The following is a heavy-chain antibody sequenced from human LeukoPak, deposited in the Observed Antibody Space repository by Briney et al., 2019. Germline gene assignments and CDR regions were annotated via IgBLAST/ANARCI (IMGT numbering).Heavy chain of an antibody. CDR3: ARDKEGSSWISDYYGMDV. CDR2: IIPIFGTA. Sequence: ASVKVSCKASGGTFSSYAISWVRQAPGQGLEWMEGIIPIFGTANYAQKFQGRVTITADESTSTAYMELSSLRSEDTAVYYCARDKEGSSWISDYYGMDVWGQGTTVTVSS. D-gene: IGHD6-13*01. V-gene: IGHV1-69*13. CDR1: GGTFSSYA. J-gene: IGHJ6*02.